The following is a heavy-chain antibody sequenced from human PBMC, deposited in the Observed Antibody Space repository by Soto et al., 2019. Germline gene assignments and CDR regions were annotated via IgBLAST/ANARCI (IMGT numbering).Heavy chain of an antibody. Sequence: SLRLSCAASGPTFSSYWMSWVRQAPGKGLEWVANIKQVGSEKYYVDSVKGRFTISRDNAKNSLYLQMNSLRAEDTAVYYCARGGYYLIDAFDIWGQGTMVTVSS. D-gene: IGHD1-26*01. CDR2: IKQVGSEK. CDR3: ARGGYYLIDAFDI. J-gene: IGHJ3*02. CDR1: GPTFSSYW. V-gene: IGHV3-7*03.